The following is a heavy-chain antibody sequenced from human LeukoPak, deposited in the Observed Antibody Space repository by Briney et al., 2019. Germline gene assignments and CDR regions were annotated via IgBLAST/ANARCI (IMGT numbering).Heavy chain of an antibody. D-gene: IGHD3-22*01. CDR3: GRGDGSGHYYLDF. Sequence: SETLSLTCSVSGASISSYYWSWIRQPAGKGLEWIGYIYYSGSTSYNPSLKSRVTISVDTSKNQFSLKLSSVTAADTAVYYCGRGDGSGHYYLDFWGQGTLVTVYS. V-gene: IGHV4-59*01. CDR2: IYYSGST. J-gene: IGHJ4*02. CDR1: GASISSYY.